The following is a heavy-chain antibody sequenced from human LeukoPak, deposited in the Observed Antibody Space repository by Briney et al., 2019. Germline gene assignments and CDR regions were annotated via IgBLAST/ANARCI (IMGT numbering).Heavy chain of an antibody. D-gene: IGHD5-24*01. CDR1: GGSFSGYY. Sequence: SETLSLTCAVYGGSFSGYYWSWIRQPPGKGLEWIGYIYYSGSTNYNPSLKSRVTISVDTSKNQFSLKLSPVTAADTAVYYCARTATIGYYYYMDVWGKGTTVTVSS. CDR3: ARTATIGYYYYMDV. CDR2: IYYSGST. V-gene: IGHV4-59*01. J-gene: IGHJ6*03.